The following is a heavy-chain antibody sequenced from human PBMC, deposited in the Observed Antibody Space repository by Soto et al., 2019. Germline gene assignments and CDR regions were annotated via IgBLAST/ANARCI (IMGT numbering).Heavy chain of an antibody. CDR2: IVPIVDTS. Sequence: QVQLVQSGAEVRQPASSVKVSCKTSGGTFSSYAISWVRQAPGQGLEWMGGIVPIVDTSTYAQKFQGRVTITAEESTSTGYMELSSLRADDTAVYYCVGVVAIPRYPDNWGQGTLVTVSS. CDR1: GGTFSSYA. CDR3: VGVVAIPRYPDN. D-gene: IGHD2-2*01. V-gene: IGHV1-69*12. J-gene: IGHJ4*02.